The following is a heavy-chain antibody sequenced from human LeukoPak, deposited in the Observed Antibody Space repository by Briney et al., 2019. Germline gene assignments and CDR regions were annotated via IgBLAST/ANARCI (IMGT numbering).Heavy chain of an antibody. CDR2: IYYSGST. Sequence: SETLSLTCAVSGYSISSSYYWSWIRQPPGKGLEWIGYIYYSGSTNYDPSLKSRVTISVDTSKNQFSLKLSSVTAADTAVYYCARKLGVGAPPGAFDIWGQGTMVTVSS. CDR3: ARKLGVGAPPGAFDI. D-gene: IGHD1-26*01. V-gene: IGHV4-61*01. CDR1: GYSISSSYY. J-gene: IGHJ3*02.